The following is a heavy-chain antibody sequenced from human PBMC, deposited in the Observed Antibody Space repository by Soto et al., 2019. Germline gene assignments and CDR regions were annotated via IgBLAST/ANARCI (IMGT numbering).Heavy chain of an antibody. J-gene: IGHJ6*02. CDR1: GGSISSYY. CDR3: ARDPLIYYYYGMDV. D-gene: IGHD3-16*01. V-gene: IGHV4-4*07. Sequence: SETLSLTCTVSGGSISSYYWSWIRQPAGKGLEWIGRIYTSGSTNYNPSLKSRVTMSVDTSKNQFSLKLSSVTAADAAVYYCARDPLIYYYYGMDVWGQGTTVTVSS. CDR2: IYTSGST.